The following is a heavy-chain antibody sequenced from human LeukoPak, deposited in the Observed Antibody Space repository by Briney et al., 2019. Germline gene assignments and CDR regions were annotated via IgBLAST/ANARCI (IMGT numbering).Heavy chain of an antibody. CDR3: ARDDRDIVVDGGY. CDR2: ISYDGSNK. J-gene: IGHJ4*02. CDR1: GFTFSSYA. Sequence: GGSLRLSCAASGFTFSSYAMHWVRQAPGKGLEWVAVISYDGSNKYYADSVKGRFTTSRDNSKNTLYLQMNSLRAEDTAVYYCARDDRDIVVDGGYWGQGTLVTVSS. D-gene: IGHD2-15*01. V-gene: IGHV3-30-3*01.